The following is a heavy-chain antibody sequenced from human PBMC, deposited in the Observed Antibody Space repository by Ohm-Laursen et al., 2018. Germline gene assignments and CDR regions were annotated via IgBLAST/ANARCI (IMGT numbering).Heavy chain of an antibody. J-gene: IGHJ4*02. CDR1: GFTFSSYA. Sequence: SLRLSCAASGFTFSSYATSWVRQAPGKGLEWVSAISGSGGSTYYADSVKGRFTISRDNSKNTLYLQMNSLRAKDTAVYYCAKKYNWNGADYWGQGTLVTVSS. CDR3: AKKYNWNGADY. V-gene: IGHV3-23*01. D-gene: IGHD1-20*01. CDR2: ISGSGGST.